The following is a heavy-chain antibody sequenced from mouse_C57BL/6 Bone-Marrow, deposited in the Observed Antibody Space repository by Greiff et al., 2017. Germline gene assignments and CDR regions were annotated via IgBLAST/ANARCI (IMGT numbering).Heavy chain of an antibody. CDR2: IYPGSGST. J-gene: IGHJ2*01. CDR1: GYTFTSYW. CDR3: ARDYYGNFYFDY. V-gene: IGHV1-55*01. Sequence: VQVVESGPELVKPGASVKLSCKASGYTFTSYWITWVKQRPGQGLEWIGDIYPGSGSTNYNEKFKSKATLTVDTSSSTAYMQLSSLTSEDSAVYYCARDYYGNFYFDYWGQGTTLTVSS. D-gene: IGHD2-1*01.